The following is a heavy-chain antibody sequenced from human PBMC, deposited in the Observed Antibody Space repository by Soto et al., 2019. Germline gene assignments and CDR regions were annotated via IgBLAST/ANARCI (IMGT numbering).Heavy chain of an antibody. J-gene: IGHJ4*02. Sequence: GGSLRLSCAASGFTFSSYGMHWVRQAPGKGLEWVAVIWYDGSNKYYADSVKGRFTISRDNSKNTLYLQMNSLRAEDTAVYYCAREGYSSYKPVDYWGQGTLVTVSS. CDR1: GFTFSSYG. D-gene: IGHD6-6*01. V-gene: IGHV3-33*01. CDR2: IWYDGSNK. CDR3: AREGYSSYKPVDY.